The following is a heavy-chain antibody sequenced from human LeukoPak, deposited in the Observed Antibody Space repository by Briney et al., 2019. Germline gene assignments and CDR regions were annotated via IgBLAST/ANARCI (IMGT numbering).Heavy chain of an antibody. CDR1: GFTFHDYG. V-gene: IGHV3-43*02. J-gene: IGHJ4*02. D-gene: IGHD3-22*01. CDR3: ARVGERSGGSYSFAH. Sequence: GGSLRLSCAASGFTFHDYGMHWVRQVPGKGLEWVSLISGDGADTYYADSVKGRFAISRDNSKNCLYLQMDSLRTEDTALYYCARVGERSGGSYSFAHWGQGTLVTVSS. CDR2: ISGDGADT.